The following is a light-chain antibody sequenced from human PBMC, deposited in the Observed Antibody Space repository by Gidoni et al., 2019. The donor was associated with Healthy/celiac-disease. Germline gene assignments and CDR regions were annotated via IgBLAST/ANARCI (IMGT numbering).Light chain of an antibody. CDR2: SNK. J-gene: IGLJ1*01. Sequence: QSVLTQPPSASGAPRPGVPISCSGSSPNIGSNTVNGYQPLPGTAPKLLIYSNKQRHSGVPDRFSGSKSGTSASLAISGPQSEDETDYYCAAWDDSLNGYVFGTGTKVTVL. CDR3: AAWDDSLNGYV. V-gene: IGLV1-44*01. CDR1: SPNIGSNT.